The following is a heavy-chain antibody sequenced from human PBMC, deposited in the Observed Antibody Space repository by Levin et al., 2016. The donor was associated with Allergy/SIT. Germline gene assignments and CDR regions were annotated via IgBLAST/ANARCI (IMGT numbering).Heavy chain of an antibody. CDR3: ARDLYSTGSRYFGY. CDR1: GYTFTGYN. V-gene: IGHV1-2*02. J-gene: IGHJ4*02. CDR2: ISPNSGDA. Sequence: ASVKVSCKASGYTFTGYNLHWVRQAPGQGLEYMGWISPNSGDATYAQRFQGRVTMTRDTSISTAYMELSSLRSDDTAVYYCARDLYSTGSRYFGYWGQGTLVTVSS. D-gene: IGHD2-8*02.